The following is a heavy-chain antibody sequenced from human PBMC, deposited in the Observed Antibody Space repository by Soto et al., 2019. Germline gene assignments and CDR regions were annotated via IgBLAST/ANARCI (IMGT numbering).Heavy chain of an antibody. V-gene: IGHV4-59*08. Sequence: SETLSLTCTVSGGSISSYYWSWIRQPPGKGLEWIGYIYYSGSTNYNPSLKSRVTISVDTSKNQFSLKLSSVTAADTAVYYCARHGRYDILTGYYTDYYYYGMDVWGQGTTVTVS. CDR3: ARHGRYDILTGYYTDYYYYGMDV. CDR2: IYYSGST. CDR1: GGSISSYY. D-gene: IGHD3-9*01. J-gene: IGHJ6*02.